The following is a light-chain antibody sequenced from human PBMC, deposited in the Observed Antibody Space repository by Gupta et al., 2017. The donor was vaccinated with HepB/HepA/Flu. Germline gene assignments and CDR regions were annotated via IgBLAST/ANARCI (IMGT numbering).Light chain of an antibody. V-gene: IGLV3-19*01. CDR1: SLRNYY. Sequence: SSELPQVPSVSVALGQTVRTPCHGDSLRNYYATWYQQKPGQAPVIVIYGKNKRPSGIPDRFSGSRSGNTGSLTITGAQAADEADYYCSSRDSSDSVLFGGGTTLTVL. CDR2: GKN. CDR3: SSRDSSDSVL. J-gene: IGLJ2*01.